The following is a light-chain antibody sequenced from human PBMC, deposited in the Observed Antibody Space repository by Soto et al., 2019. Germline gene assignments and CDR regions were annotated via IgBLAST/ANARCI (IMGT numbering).Light chain of an antibody. Sequence: EIVMTQSPATLSVSPGDRATLSCRASQSVSSNLAWYQQKPGQAPRLLIYDASTRATGIPARFSGSGSGTEFTLPISSLQSEDFALYYCQQYSKWPPYTFGQGTKLEIK. CDR3: QQYSKWPPYT. J-gene: IGKJ2*01. V-gene: IGKV3-15*01. CDR2: DAS. CDR1: QSVSSN.